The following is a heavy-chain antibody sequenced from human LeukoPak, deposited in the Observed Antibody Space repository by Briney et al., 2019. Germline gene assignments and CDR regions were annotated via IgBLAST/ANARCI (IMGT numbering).Heavy chain of an antibody. J-gene: IGHJ4*02. CDR3: AKGTEVRGVIAH. CDR2: IYYSGST. CDR1: GGSISSGGHY. D-gene: IGHD3-10*01. Sequence: PSQTLSLTCTVSGGSISSGGHYWSWIRQHPGKGLEWIGYIYYSGSTYYNPSLKSRVTISVDTSKNQFSLKLSSVTAADTAVYYCAKGTEVRGVIAHWGQGTLVTVSS. V-gene: IGHV4-31*03.